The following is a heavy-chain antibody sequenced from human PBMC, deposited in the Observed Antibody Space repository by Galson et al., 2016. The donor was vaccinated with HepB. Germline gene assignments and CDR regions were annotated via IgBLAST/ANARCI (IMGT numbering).Heavy chain of an antibody. V-gene: IGHV3-23*01. D-gene: IGHD3-3*01. CDR2: ISGSGTTT. J-gene: IGHJ4*02. CDR3: AKGPELYYDFWNAEGWIDY. Sequence: SLRLSCAASGFTFNTYAMGWVRQVPGKGLEWVSAISGSGTTTHYADSVKGRFTISRDNSKNTLYLQMNSLRVEDTAVYYCAKGPELYYDFWNAEGWIDYWGQGTLVTVSS. CDR1: GFTFNTYA.